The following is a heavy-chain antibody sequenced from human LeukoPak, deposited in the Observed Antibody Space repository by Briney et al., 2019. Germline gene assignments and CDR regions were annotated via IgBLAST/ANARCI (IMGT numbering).Heavy chain of an antibody. CDR3: ASRGQLSVMFY. CDR2: ININTGNP. J-gene: IGHJ4*02. V-gene: IGHV7-4-1*02. D-gene: IGHD5-18*01. Sequence: GASVKVSCKASGYTFSGSDMNWVRQAPGQGLEWMGWININTGNPTYVQHFTGRFVFSLDTSVSTAYLQISSLKAEDTAVYYCASRGQLSVMFYWGQGTLVTVSS. CDR1: GYTFSGSD.